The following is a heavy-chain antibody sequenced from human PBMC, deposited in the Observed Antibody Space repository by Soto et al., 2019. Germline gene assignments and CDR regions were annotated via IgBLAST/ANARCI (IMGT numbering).Heavy chain of an antibody. J-gene: IGHJ6*01. Sequence: EVQLLESGGGLVQPGGSLRLSCASSGFTFSSYAMSWVRQAPGKGLEWVSAISGSGGSTYYAYSGKGRFTRFRDNSKNTMYLQMNSLRAEETAVYYCVKDLTEYGMDVRGQGTTVTVSS. D-gene: IGHD3-9*01. CDR1: GFTFSSYA. V-gene: IGHV3-23*01. CDR2: ISGSGGST. CDR3: VKDLTEYGMDV.